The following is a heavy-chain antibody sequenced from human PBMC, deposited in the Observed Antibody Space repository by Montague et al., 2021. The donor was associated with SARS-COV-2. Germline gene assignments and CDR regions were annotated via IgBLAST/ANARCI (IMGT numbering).Heavy chain of an antibody. CDR3: ARGDRTGWQTDY. Sequence: SRRLSCAASGFTFSSYDMHWVRQATGKGLECVSIINTAGDTYYPGSVKGRFTISRDNAKNSLYLQMNSLRAGDTAVYYCARGDRTGWQTDYWGQEPWSPSPQ. CDR1: GFTFSSYD. CDR2: INTAGDT. V-gene: IGHV3-13*04. J-gene: IGHJ4*01. D-gene: IGHD6-19*01.